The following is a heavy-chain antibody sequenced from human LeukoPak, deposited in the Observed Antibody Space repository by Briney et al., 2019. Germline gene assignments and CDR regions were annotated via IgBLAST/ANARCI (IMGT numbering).Heavy chain of an antibody. Sequence: PGGSLRLSCAASAFTFSSHWMSWVRQAPGKGLEWVANIKQDGSEKYYVDSVKGRFTISRDNAKNSLYLQMNNLRAEDTAVYYCARSRDLTTGVAWFNPWGQGTLVTVSS. D-gene: IGHD4-23*01. J-gene: IGHJ5*02. V-gene: IGHV3-7*01. CDR1: AFTFSSHW. CDR3: ARSRDLTTGVAWFNP. CDR2: IKQDGSEK.